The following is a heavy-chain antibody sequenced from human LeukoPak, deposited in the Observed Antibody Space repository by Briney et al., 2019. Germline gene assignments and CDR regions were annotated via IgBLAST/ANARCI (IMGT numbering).Heavy chain of an antibody. Sequence: GGSLRLSCAASGFTLSSYWMHWVRQAPGKGLVWVSRINSDGSSTTYADSVKGRFTISRDNAKNTLYLQMNSLRAEDTAVYHCARGSQRGAAANYFGMDVWGQGTTVTVSS. J-gene: IGHJ6*02. CDR3: ARGSQRGAAANYFGMDV. CDR2: INSDGSST. CDR1: GFTLSSYW. V-gene: IGHV3-74*01. D-gene: IGHD2-2*01.